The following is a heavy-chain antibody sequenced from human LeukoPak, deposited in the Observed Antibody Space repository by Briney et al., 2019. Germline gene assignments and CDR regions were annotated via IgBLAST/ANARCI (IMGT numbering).Heavy chain of an antibody. V-gene: IGHV4-39*07. CDR2: IYYTGYT. J-gene: IGHJ4*02. CDR3: ARDQGTMVLKYYFDY. D-gene: IGHD1-1*01. Sequence: SETLSLTCTVSGGSISSNSYYWGWIRQPPGKGLEWIGSIYYTGYTYFNPSLKSRVTISVDTSKNQFSLHLSSLTAADTAMYYCARDQGTMVLKYYFDYWGQGALVTVSS. CDR1: GGSISSNSYY.